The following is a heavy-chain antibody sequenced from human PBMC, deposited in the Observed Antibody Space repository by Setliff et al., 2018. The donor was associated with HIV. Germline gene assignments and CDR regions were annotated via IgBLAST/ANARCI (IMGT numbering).Heavy chain of an antibody. CDR1: GGSIISYY. CDR2: IYASGST. J-gene: IGHJ4*02. CDR3: ARHGQSFDFSIVSEAYYFDS. V-gene: IGHV4-4*08. Sequence: SETLSLTCTVSGGSIISYYWSWIRQPPGKGLEWIGHIYASGSTYYHPSLKSRVTISLDTSQNPFSLKLTSVTAADTAVYYCARHGQSFDFSIVSEAYYFDSWGQGALVTVSS. D-gene: IGHD3-3*01.